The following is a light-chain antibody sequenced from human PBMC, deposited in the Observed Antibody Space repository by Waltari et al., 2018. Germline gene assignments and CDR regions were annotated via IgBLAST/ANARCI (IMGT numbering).Light chain of an antibody. J-gene: IGLJ3*02. Sequence: QSALTQPASVSGSPGQSIPISCPGPRSDVVIYTLLSWYQQQPGKPPKLIIYEGFKRPSGVSDRFSGSQSANTASLTISGLQAEDEADYYCSLYSTTTDMFGGGTKVSVL. CDR1: RSDVVIYTL. CDR3: SLYSTTTDM. V-gene: IGLV2-23*01. CDR2: EGF.